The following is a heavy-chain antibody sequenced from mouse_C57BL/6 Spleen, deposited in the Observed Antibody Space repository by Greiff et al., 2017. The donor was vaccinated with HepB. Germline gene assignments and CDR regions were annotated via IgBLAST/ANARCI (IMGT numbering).Heavy chain of an antibody. CDR3: ARWLLREDY. Sequence: VQLQQSGPELVKPGASVKISCKASGYSFTGYYMNWVKQSPEKSLEWIGEINPSTGGTTYNQKFKDKATLTVDKSSSTAYMQLKSLTSEDSAVYYCARWLLREDYWGQGTTLTVSS. D-gene: IGHD2-3*01. V-gene: IGHV1-42*01. J-gene: IGHJ2*01. CDR1: GYSFTGYY. CDR2: INPSTGGT.